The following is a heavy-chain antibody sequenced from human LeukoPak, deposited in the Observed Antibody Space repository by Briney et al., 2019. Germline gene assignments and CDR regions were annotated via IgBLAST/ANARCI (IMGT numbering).Heavy chain of an antibody. D-gene: IGHD1-26*01. Sequence: PGGSLRLSCAASGFTFGTFWMSWVRQAPGKGLEWVANIKEDGSSKNYVDSVKGRFTISRDNARNSLYLQMNSLRAEDTAVYYCAREILGAATALDLRGQGTLVTVSS. CDR3: AREILGAATALDL. CDR2: IKEDGSSK. CDR1: GFTFGTFW. V-gene: IGHV3-7*04. J-gene: IGHJ5*02.